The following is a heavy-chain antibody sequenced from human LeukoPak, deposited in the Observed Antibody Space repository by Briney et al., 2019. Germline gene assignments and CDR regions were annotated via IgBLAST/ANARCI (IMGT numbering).Heavy chain of an antibody. Sequence: TLSLTCTVSGGSISSGGYYWSWIRQHPGKGLEWIGYIYYSGSTYYNPSLKSRVTISVDTSKNQFSLKLSSVTAADTAVYYCARVRVTTYYYYYMDVWGKGTTVTVSS. CDR1: GGSISSGGYY. J-gene: IGHJ6*03. CDR2: IYYSGST. D-gene: IGHD4-11*01. V-gene: IGHV4-31*03. CDR3: ARVRVTTYYYYYMDV.